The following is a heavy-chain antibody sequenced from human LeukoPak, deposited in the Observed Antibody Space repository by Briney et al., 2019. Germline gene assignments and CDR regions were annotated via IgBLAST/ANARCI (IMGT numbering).Heavy chain of an antibody. CDR3: ATAVASSSGWYADY. CDR1: GFTFSSYA. CDR2: IWYDGSNK. D-gene: IGHD6-19*01. V-gene: IGHV3-33*08. J-gene: IGHJ4*02. Sequence: GGSLRLSCAASGFTFSSYAMSWVRQAPGKGLEWVAVIWYDGSNKYYADSVKGRFTVSRDNSKNTLYLQMNSLRAEDTAVYYCATAVASSSGWYADYWGQGTLVTVSS.